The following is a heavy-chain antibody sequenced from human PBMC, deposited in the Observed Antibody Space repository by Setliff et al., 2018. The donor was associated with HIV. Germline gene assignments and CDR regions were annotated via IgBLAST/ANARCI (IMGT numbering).Heavy chain of an antibody. J-gene: IGHJ6*02. CDR1: GGTFTSYV. CDR3: ARPQWELGVDYYGMDV. V-gene: IGHV1-69*10. CDR2: IIPILGIA. D-gene: IGHD1-26*01. Sequence: SVKVSCKASGGTFTSYVISWVRQAPGQGLEWMGGIIPILGIASYSQKFQGGVTITADKSTSTAYMELSSLRSEDTAVYYCARPQWELGVDYYGMDVWGQGTTVTVSS.